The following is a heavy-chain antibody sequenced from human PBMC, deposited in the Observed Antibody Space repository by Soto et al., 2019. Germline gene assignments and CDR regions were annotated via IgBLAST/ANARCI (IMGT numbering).Heavy chain of an antibody. CDR2: IKSKIDGETT. J-gene: IGHJ4*02. V-gene: IGHV3-15*01. CDR1: GLIFTNAW. Sequence: EVQLVESGGGLVKPGESIRLSCAASGLIFTNAWMTWVRQAPGKGLEWLGRIKSKIDGETTEYAAPVKGRITISRDDSKNTVYLQIHSLKTEDTAVYYCTADADWGQGTLVTVSS. CDR3: TADAD.